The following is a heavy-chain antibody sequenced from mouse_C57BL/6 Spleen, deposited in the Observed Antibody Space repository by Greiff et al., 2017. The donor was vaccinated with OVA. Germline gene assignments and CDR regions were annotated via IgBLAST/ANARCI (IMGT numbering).Heavy chain of an antibody. D-gene: IGHD1-1*01. V-gene: IGHV5-17*01. CDR1: GFTFSDYG. CDR3: ARKPDYGSNWYFDV. Sequence: EVKLVESGGGLVKPGGSLKLSCAASGFTFSDYGMHWVRQAPEKGLEWVAYISSGSSTISYADTVKGRFTISRDNAKNTLFLQMTSLRSEDTAMYYCARKPDYGSNWYFDVWGTGTTVTVSS. J-gene: IGHJ1*03. CDR2: ISSGSSTI.